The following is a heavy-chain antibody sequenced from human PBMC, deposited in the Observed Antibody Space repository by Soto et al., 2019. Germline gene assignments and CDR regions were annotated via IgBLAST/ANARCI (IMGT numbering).Heavy chain of an antibody. CDR1: GFSLSNARMG. CDR2: IFSNDEK. D-gene: IGHD6-13*01. CDR3: ARMDEGCSSSWYEFYFDY. V-gene: IGHV2-26*01. J-gene: IGHJ4*02. Sequence: QVTLKQSGPVLVKPTETLTLTCTVSGFSLSNARMGVSWIRQPPGKALEWLAHIFSNDEKSYSTSLNSRLTTLKDTSKSQVVLTMTNRDPVDTATYYGARMDEGCSSSWYEFYFDYWGQGTLVTVSS.